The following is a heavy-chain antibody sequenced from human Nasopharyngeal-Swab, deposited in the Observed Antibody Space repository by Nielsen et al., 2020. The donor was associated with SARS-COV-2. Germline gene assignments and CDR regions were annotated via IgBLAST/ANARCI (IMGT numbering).Heavy chain of an antibody. D-gene: IGHD3-3*01. V-gene: IGHV3-48*04. CDR2: ISSSSSTI. CDR3: ARWSGYYYYYGMDV. J-gene: IGHJ6*02. Sequence: GESLKISCAASGFTLSSYSMNWVRQAPGKGLEWVSYISSSSSTIYYADSVKGRFTISRDNAKNSLYLQMNSLRAEDTAVYYCARWSGYYYYYGMDVWGQGTTVTVSS. CDR1: GFTLSSYS.